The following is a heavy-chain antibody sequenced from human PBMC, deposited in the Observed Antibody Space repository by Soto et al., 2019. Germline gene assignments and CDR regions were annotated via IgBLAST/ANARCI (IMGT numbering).Heavy chain of an antibody. J-gene: IGHJ5*02. V-gene: IGHV3-23*01. Sequence: LRLSCAASGFTFSSYAMSWVRQAPGKGLEWVSAISGSGGSTYYADSVKGRFTISRDNSKNTLYLQMNSLRAEDTAVYYCAKGIVVVVAASLSAWGQGTLVTVSS. CDR2: ISGSGGST. D-gene: IGHD2-15*01. CDR1: GFTFSSYA. CDR3: AKGIVVVVAASLSA.